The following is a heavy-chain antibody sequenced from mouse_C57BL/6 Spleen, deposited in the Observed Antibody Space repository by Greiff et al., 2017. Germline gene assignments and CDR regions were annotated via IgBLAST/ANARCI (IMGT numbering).Heavy chain of an antibody. CDR2: IDPSDSYT. D-gene: IGHD1-1*01. CDR1: GYTFTSYW. V-gene: IGHV1-69*01. Sequence: VQLQQPGAELVMPGASVKLSCKASGYTFTSYWMHWVKQRPGQGLEWIGEIDPSDSYTNYNQKFKGKSTLTVDKSSSTAYMQLSSLTSEDSAVYYCARGVLRRGYAMDYWGQGTSVTVSS. CDR3: ARGVLRRGYAMDY. J-gene: IGHJ4*01.